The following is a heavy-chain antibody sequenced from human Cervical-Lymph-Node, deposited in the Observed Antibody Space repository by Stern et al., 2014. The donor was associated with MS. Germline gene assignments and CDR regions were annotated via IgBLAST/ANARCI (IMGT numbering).Heavy chain of an antibody. CDR3: ARQAGYYDNSAYYNY. CDR1: GVSITSSSFY. J-gene: IGHJ4*02. V-gene: IGHV4-61*02. D-gene: IGHD3-22*01. CDR2: IYVRGHT. Sequence: QLQLQESGPGLVKPSQTLSLTCTVSGVSITSSSFYWTWIRQPAGKGLEWIGRIYVRGHTDYNPSLKGRVTMSLDASKNQFSLELTSVTADDTAVYYCARQAGYYDNSAYYNYWGQGNLVTVSS.